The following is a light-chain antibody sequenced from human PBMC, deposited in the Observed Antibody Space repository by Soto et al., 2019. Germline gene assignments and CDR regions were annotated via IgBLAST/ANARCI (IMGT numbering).Light chain of an antibody. J-gene: IGKJ5*01. V-gene: IGKV1-9*01. CDR3: QQLNTYPIT. Sequence: DIQMTQSPSSLSASVGDRVTITCRASQGISSHLAWYQQKPGKAPNLLIYAASTLQSGVPSRFSGSGSGTDFTLTISSLQPEDFATYYCQQLNTYPITFGQGTRLEIK. CDR2: AAS. CDR1: QGISSH.